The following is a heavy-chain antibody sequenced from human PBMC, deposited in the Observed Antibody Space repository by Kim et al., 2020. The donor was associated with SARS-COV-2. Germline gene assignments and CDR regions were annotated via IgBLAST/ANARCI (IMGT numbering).Heavy chain of an antibody. Sequence: YYVDSVKGRFTISRDNAKNSLYLQMNSLGDEDTALYYCARGGSIGAWYYFYWGQGTLVTVSS. J-gene: IGHJ4*02. V-gene: IGHV3-7*01. D-gene: IGHD6-19*01. CDR3: ARGGSIGAWYYFY.